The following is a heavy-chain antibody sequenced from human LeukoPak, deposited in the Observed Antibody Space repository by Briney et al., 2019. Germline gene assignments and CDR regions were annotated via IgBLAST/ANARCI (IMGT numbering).Heavy chain of an antibody. V-gene: IGHV3-48*04. CDR2: ISPRGTTR. Sequence: GGSLRLSCVASRFTFSTYNMNWVRQAPGKGLEWVSHISPRGTTRYYADSVKGRFTISRDNAKNSLYLKMSSLRVEDSAVYYCASFSIRTGAYYLDVWGKGTTVAVSS. CDR3: ASFSIRTGAYYLDV. D-gene: IGHD2/OR15-2a*01. J-gene: IGHJ6*03. CDR1: RFTFSTYN.